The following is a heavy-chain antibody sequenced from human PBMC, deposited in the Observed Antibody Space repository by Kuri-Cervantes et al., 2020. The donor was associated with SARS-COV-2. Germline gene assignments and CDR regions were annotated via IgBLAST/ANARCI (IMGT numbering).Heavy chain of an antibody. D-gene: IGHD3-3*01. Sequence: GESLKISCAASGFTFSNYAMGWVRRAPGKGLEWVSGFTATGANTYYADSVRGRFTISRDNSKNTLYLQMNSLRAEDTAVYYCAKDGATIFGVVTPPLPYYYYYGMDVWGQGTTVTVSS. CDR1: GFTFSNYA. V-gene: IGHV3-23*01. J-gene: IGHJ6*02. CDR2: FTATGANT. CDR3: AKDGATIFGVVTPPLPYYYYYGMDV.